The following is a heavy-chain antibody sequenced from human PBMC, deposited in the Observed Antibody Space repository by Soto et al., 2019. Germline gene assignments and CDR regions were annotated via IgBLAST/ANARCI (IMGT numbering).Heavy chain of an antibody. J-gene: IGHJ1*01. CDR3: AKDTEQQPVPFQH. D-gene: IGHD6-6*01. Sequence: PGGSLRLSCAASGFTFSSYGMHWVRQAPGKGLEWVAVISYDGSNKYYADSVKGRFTISRDNSKNTLYLQMNSLRAEDTAVYYCAKDTEQQPVPFQHWGQGTLVTVSS. V-gene: IGHV3-30*18. CDR1: GFTFSSYG. CDR2: ISYDGSNK.